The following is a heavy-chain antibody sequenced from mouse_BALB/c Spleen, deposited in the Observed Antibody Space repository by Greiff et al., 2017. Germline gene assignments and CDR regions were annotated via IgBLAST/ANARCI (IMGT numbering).Heavy chain of an antibody. D-gene: IGHD1-1*01. CDR2: ISYSGST. Sequence: EVKLMESGPSLVKPSQTLSLTCSVTGDSITSGYWNWIRKFPGNKLEYMGYISYSGSTYYNPSLKSRISITRDTSKNQYYLQLNSVTTEDTATYYCARYYYGSAYYFDYWGQGTTLTVSS. V-gene: IGHV3-8*02. J-gene: IGHJ2*01. CDR3: ARYYYGSAYYFDY. CDR1: GDSITSGY.